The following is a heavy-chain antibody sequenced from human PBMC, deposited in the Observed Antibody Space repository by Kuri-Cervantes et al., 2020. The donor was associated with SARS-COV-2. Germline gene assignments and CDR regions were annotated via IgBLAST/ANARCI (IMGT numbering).Heavy chain of an antibody. CDR2: ISSSSFYI. J-gene: IGHJ6*02. V-gene: IGHV3-21*01. Sequence: GSLRLSCAASGFTFSSYSMNWVRQAPGKGLEWVSSISSSSFYIYYADSVKGRFTISRDNAKNSLYLQMNSLRAEDTAVYYCARAGVKDIVATITSYYYYYGMDVWGQGTTVTVSS. D-gene: IGHD5-12*01. CDR3: ARAGVKDIVATITSYYYYYGMDV. CDR1: GFTFSSYS.